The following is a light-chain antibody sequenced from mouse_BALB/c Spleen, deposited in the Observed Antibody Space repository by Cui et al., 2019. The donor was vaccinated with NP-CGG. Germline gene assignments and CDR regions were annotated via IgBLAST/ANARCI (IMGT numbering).Light chain of an antibody. CDR2: GTN. Sequence: QPFVTQKPPLTTSPGETVTLTCRSSTGAVTTSNYANWVQEKPDHLFTGLIGGTNNRAPGVPARFSGSLIGDKAALTITGAQTEDEAIYFCALWYSNHWVFGGGTKLTVL. J-gene: IGLJ1*01. CDR1: TGAVTTSNY. V-gene: IGLV1*01. CDR3: ALWYSNHWV.